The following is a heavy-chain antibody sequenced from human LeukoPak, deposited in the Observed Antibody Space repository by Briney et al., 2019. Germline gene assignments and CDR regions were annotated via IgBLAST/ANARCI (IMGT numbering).Heavy chain of an antibody. CDR2: IYPGDSDT. CDR1: GYSFTSYW. V-gene: IGHV5-51*01. Sequence: GESLKISCKGSGYSFTSYWIGWVRQMPGKGLEWMGIIYPGDSDTRYSTSFQGQVTTSADKSISTAYLQWSSLKASDTAMYYCARGEYYYDSSGYWQFDYWGQGTLVTVSS. CDR3: ARGEYYYDSSGYWQFDY. D-gene: IGHD3-22*01. J-gene: IGHJ4*02.